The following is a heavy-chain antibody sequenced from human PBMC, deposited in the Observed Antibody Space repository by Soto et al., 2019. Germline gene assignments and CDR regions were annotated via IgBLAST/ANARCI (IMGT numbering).Heavy chain of an antibody. CDR2: ISAYNGNT. CDR3: ARMYSSGIFDP. D-gene: IGHD6-19*01. J-gene: IGHJ5*02. Sequence: ASVKVSCKASGGTFTSYGISWVRQAPGQGLEWMGWISAYNGNTNYAQKLQGRVTMTTDTSTSTAYMELWSLRSDDTAVYYCARMYSSGIFDPWGQGTLVTVSS. V-gene: IGHV1-18*01. CDR1: GGTFTSYG.